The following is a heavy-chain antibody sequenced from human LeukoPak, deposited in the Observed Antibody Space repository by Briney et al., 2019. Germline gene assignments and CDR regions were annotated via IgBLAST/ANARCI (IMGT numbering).Heavy chain of an antibody. J-gene: IGHJ4*02. CDR3: ARIGRGYSYGYYYFDY. V-gene: IGHV1-2*06. D-gene: IGHD5-18*01. CDR1: GCTFTGYY. Sequence: ASVKISCKASGCTFTGYYMHWVRQAPGQGLEWMGRINPNSGGTNYAQKFQGRVTMTRDTSITKAYMELSRLRSDDTAVYYCARIGRGYSYGYYYFDYWGQGTLVTVSS. CDR2: INPNSGGT.